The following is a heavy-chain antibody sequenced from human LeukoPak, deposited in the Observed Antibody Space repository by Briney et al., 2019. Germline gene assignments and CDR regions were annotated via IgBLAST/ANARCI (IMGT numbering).Heavy chain of an antibody. CDR2: INPNSGGR. Sequence: GASVKVSCKASGYTFTGYYMHWVRQAPGQGLEWMGWINPNSGGRNYAQKFQGRVTMTRDTYISTAYMELSRLRSDDTAVYYCARGNWTILSDYWGQGTLVTVSS. D-gene: IGHD3/OR15-3a*01. CDR3: ARGNWTILSDY. CDR1: GYTFTGYY. V-gene: IGHV1-2*02. J-gene: IGHJ4*02.